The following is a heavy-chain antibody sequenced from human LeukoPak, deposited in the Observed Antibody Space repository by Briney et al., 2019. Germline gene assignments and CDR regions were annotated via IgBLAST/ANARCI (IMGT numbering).Heavy chain of an antibody. V-gene: IGHV4-34*01. Sequence: SETLSLTCAVYGGSFSGYYWSCIRQPPGKGLEWIGEINHSGSTNYNPSLKSRVTISVDTSKNQFSLKLSSVTAADTAVYYCASWDYWGQGTLVTVSS. CDR2: INHSGST. CDR3: ASWDY. J-gene: IGHJ4*02. CDR1: GGSFSGYY.